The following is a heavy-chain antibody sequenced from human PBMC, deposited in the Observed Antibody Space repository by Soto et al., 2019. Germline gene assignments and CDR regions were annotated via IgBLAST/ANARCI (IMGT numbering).Heavy chain of an antibody. CDR2: IYYSGSA. Sequence: QLQLQESGPGLVKPSETLSLTCTVSGGSISSSTYYWGWIRQPPGKGLEWIGMIYYSGSAYYTPSLKSRVTISIDTSKNQCSLRLSSVTAADTAVYYCARHGVDYGDYASYYYYGMDVWGRGTTVTVSS. CDR3: ARHGVDYGDYASYYYYGMDV. J-gene: IGHJ6*02. CDR1: GGSISSSTYY. D-gene: IGHD4-17*01. V-gene: IGHV4-39*01.